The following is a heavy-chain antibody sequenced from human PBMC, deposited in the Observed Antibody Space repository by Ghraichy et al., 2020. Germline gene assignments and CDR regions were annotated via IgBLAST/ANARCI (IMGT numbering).Heavy chain of an antibody. V-gene: IGHV3-66*01. CDR2: IYSGGST. CDR3: AFTHAGYSSGWPNDMDV. J-gene: IGHJ6*03. CDR1: GFTVSSNY. Sequence: GGSLRLSCAASGFTVSSNYMSWVRQAPGKGLEWVSVIYSGGSTYYADSVKGRFTISRDNSKNTLYLQMNSLRAEDTAVYYCAFTHAGYSSGWPNDMDVWGKGTTVTVSS. D-gene: IGHD6-19*01.